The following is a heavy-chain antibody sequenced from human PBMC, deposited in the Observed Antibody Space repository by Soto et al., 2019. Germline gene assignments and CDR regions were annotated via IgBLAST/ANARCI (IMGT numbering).Heavy chain of an antibody. J-gene: IGHJ5*02. Sequence: PSETLSLTCTVSGGSISSGGYYWSWIRQHPGKGLEWIGYIYYSGSTYYNPSLKSRVTISVDTSKNQFSLKLSSVTAADTAVYYCASTGRHCSGGSCYSLMPWFDPWGQGALVTVSS. CDR3: ASTGRHCSGGSCYSLMPWFDP. CDR1: GGSISSGGYY. V-gene: IGHV4-31*02. D-gene: IGHD2-15*01. CDR2: IYYSGST.